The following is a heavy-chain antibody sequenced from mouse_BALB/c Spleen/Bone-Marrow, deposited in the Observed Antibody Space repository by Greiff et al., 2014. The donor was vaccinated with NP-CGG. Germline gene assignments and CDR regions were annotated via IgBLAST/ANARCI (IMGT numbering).Heavy chain of an antibody. CDR1: GLNIKDTY. J-gene: IGHJ3*01. CDR2: IDPANGNT. Sequence: EVQRVESGAELVKPGASVKLSCTASGLNIKDTYMHWVKQRPEQGLEWIGRIDPANGNTKYDPKFQGKATITADTSSNTAYLQLSSLTSEDTAVYYCAFYYYGSSLFAYWGQGTLVTVSA. CDR3: AFYYYGSSLFAY. V-gene: IGHV14-3*02. D-gene: IGHD1-1*01.